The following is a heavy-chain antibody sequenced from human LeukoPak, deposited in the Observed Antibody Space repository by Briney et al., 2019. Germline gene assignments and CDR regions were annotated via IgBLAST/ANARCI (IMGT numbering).Heavy chain of an antibody. J-gene: IGHJ4*02. V-gene: IGHV3-21*01. CDR2: ISSSSSYI. Sequence: GGSLRLSCAASGFTFSSYSMNWVRQAPGKGLEWVSSISSSSSYIYYADSVKGRFTISRDNAKNSLYLQMNSLRAEDTAVYYCARDGPPYCSGGSCHFDYWGQGTLVTVSS. CDR3: ARDGPPYCSGGSCHFDY. CDR1: GFTFSSYS. D-gene: IGHD2-15*01.